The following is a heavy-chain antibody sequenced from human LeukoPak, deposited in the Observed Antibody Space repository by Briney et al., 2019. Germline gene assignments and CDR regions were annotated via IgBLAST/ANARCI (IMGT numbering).Heavy chain of an antibody. J-gene: IGHJ5*02. CDR3: ARVRSGYSWDGFDP. D-gene: IGHD5-18*01. CDR1: GYTFTSYG. Sequence: ASVKVSCKASGYTFTSYGISWVRQAPGQGLEWMGWINPNSGGTNYAQKFQGRVTMTRDTSISTAYMELSRLRSDDTAVYYCARVRSGYSWDGFDPWGQGTLVTVSS. CDR2: INPNSGGT. V-gene: IGHV1-2*02.